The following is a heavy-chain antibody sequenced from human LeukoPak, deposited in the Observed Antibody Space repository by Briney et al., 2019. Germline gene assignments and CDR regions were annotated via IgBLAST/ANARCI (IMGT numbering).Heavy chain of an antibody. D-gene: IGHD6-19*01. CDR2: ISSRSNYI. CDR3: AKDLSGAADYYFEY. CDR1: GFTLSHAW. J-gene: IGHJ4*02. V-gene: IGHV3-21*01. Sequence: GGSLRLSCAASGFTLSHAWMNWVRQAPGKGLEWVSSISSRSNYIYYADSMKGRFTISRDNAKNSLFLQMNSLRGDDTAVYYCAKDLSGAADYYFEYWGQGTLVTVSS.